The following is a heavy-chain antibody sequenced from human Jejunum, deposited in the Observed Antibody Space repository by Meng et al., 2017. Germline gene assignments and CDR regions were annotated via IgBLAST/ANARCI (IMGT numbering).Heavy chain of an antibody. CDR1: GGSFGSGGYY. Sequence: QGQLPESGPGLVKPSQTLSLTCTVSGGSFGSGGYYWSWIRQHSERGLEWIGYVYYSGSTYYNPSLKSRVAISVDTSKNQFSLKLSSVTAADTAVYYCASSIAAAVGYYFDYWGQGTLVTVSS. D-gene: IGHD6-13*01. CDR2: VYYSGST. V-gene: IGHV4-31*03. J-gene: IGHJ4*02. CDR3: ASSIAAAVGYYFDY.